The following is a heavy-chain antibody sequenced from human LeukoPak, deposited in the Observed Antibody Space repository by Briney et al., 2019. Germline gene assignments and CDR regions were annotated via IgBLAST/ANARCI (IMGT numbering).Heavy chain of an antibody. D-gene: IGHD3-22*01. Sequence: PGGSLRLSCAASGFTFSSYAMSWVRQAPGKGLEWVSFISPSGDRTSNADSVEGRLTISRDNTRNTLYLQMNSLRDEDTGVYYCAIMHGYYDGSGFWVQWGLGTLVTVSS. CDR2: ISPSGDRT. J-gene: IGHJ4*02. CDR1: GFTFSSYA. CDR3: AIMHGYYDGSGFWVQ. V-gene: IGHV3-23*01.